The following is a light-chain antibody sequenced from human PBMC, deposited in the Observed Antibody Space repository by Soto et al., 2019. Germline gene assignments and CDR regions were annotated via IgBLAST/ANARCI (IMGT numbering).Light chain of an antibody. V-gene: IGLV2-14*03. CDR3: SSYRAYRTLEV. CDR2: DVT. CDR1: NTDFGGYNY. Sequence: QSVLTQPDSVSASLGESITISCTGTNTDFGGYNYVSWYQQHPGKAPKLVIYDVTSRPSGIPNRFSGSKSGFTASLTISGLQAEDDAHYFCSSYRAYRTLEVSGTGTKVTVL. J-gene: IGLJ1*01.